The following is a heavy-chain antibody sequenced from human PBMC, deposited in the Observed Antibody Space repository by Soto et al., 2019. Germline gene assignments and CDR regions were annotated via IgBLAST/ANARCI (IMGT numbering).Heavy chain of an antibody. CDR3: VREGRGAFDF. CDR2: IGGRGNSA. J-gene: IGHJ3*01. V-gene: IGHV3-23*01. Sequence: PGGSLRLSCAASGFNLNNAWVSWVRQAPGKGLEWVSVIGGRGNSAYYADSVQGRFTISRDNSKSTLSLQMSSLTADDTAIYYCVREGRGAFDFLGRGTMVTVSS. CDR1: GFNLNNAW. D-gene: IGHD5-12*01.